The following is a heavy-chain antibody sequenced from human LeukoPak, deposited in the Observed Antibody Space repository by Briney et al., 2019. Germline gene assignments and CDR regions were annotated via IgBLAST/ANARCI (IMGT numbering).Heavy chain of an antibody. J-gene: IGHJ3*02. CDR2: IMSGGTT. CDR1: GFTFSSYA. D-gene: IGHD6-13*01. CDR3: AKDLPYSGWAFEI. V-gene: IGHV3-23*01. Sequence: GGSLRLSCAASGFTFSSYAMSWVRQAPGKGLEWVSLIMSGGTTYYADSVKGRFTISRDKSKDTLHLQMNSLRAEDTAVYYCAKDLPYSGWAFEIWGLGTMVTVSS.